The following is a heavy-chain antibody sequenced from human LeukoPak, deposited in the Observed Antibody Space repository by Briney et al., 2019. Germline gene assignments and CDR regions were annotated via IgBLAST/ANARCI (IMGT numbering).Heavy chain of an antibody. CDR3: ARSYGSGTYPFDY. CDR1: GFTFSIYW. J-gene: IGHJ4*02. CDR2: TRKKVNSYTT. D-gene: IGHD3-10*01. Sequence: PGGSLRLSCAASGFTFSIYWVHWVRQAPGKGLEWVGRTRKKVNSYTTEYAASVKGRFTISRDDSKNSLYLQMNSLKTEDTAVYYCARSYGSGTYPFDYWGQGTLVTVSS. V-gene: IGHV3-72*01.